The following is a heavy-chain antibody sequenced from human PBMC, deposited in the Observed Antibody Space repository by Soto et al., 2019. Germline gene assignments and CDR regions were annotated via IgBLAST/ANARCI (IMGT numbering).Heavy chain of an antibody. J-gene: IGHJ5*02. CDR1: GYSISSGYY. D-gene: IGHD3-16*02. CDR2: IYHSGST. V-gene: IGHV4-38-2*01. Sequence: SETLSLTCAVSGYSISSGYYWGWIRQPPGKGLEWIGSIYHSGSTYYNPSLKSRVTISVDTAKNQFSLKLSSVTAADTAVYYCARESYALLPNGQFDPWGQGTMVAVSS. CDR3: ARESYALLPNGQFDP.